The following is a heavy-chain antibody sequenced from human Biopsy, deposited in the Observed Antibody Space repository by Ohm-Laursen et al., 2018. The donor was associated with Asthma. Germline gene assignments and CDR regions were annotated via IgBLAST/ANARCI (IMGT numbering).Heavy chain of an antibody. CDR2: VYSTGST. J-gene: IGHJ4*02. Sequence: SETLSLTCTVSPGSISDYYWNWIRQFPGKRLEWIGYVYSTGSTRYNPSLKSRVTISVDTSINQVSLRLSSVTAADTAMYYCARATSTWSQSGPHYFDHWGQGALVTVSS. D-gene: IGHD6-13*01. V-gene: IGHV4-59*01. CDR3: ARATSTWSQSGPHYFDH. CDR1: PGSISDYY.